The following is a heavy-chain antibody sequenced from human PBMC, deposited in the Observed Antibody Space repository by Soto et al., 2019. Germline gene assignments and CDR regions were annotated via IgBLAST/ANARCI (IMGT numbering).Heavy chain of an antibody. V-gene: IGHV5-51*01. CDR3: ARPRSGSYYPDAFDI. J-gene: IGHJ3*02. Sequence: LGESLKISCKGSGYSFTSYWIGWVRQMPGKGLEWMGIIYPGDSDTRYSPSFQGQVTISADKSISTAYLQWSSLKASDTAMYYCARPRSGSYYPDAFDIWGQGTMVTVSS. D-gene: IGHD1-26*01. CDR2: IYPGDSDT. CDR1: GYSFTSYW.